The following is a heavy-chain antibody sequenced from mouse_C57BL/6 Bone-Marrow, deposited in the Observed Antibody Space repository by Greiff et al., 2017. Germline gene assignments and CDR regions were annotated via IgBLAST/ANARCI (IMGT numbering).Heavy chain of an antibody. CDR2: IDPNSGGT. D-gene: IGHD4-1*01. CDR3: ARFWEEGFYAMDY. Sequence: QVHVKQPGAELVKPGASVKLSCKASGYTFTSYWMHWVKQRPGRGLEWIGRIDPNSGGTKYNEKFKSKATLTVDKPSSTAYMQLSSLTSEDSAVYYCARFWEEGFYAMDYWGQGTSVTVSS. V-gene: IGHV1-72*01. CDR1: GYTFTSYW. J-gene: IGHJ4*01.